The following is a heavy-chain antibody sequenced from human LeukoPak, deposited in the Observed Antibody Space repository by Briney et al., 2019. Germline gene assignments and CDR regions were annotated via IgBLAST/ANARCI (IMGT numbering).Heavy chain of an antibody. CDR3: AKDMQTWPRFPDY. Sequence: GGSLRLSCAASGFTFSSYAMHWVRQAPGKGLEWVAALSYDGRNKYYADSVKGRFTSSRDNPKNTLYLQMNGLRVEDTAVYYCAKDMQTWPRFPDYWGQGTLVTVSS. D-gene: IGHD5-12*01. CDR1: GFTFSSYA. V-gene: IGHV3-30*04. J-gene: IGHJ4*02. CDR2: LSYDGRNK.